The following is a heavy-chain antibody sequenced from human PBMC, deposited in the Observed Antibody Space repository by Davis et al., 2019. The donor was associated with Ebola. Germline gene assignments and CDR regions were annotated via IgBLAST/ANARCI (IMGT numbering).Heavy chain of an antibody. D-gene: IGHD3-3*01. Sequence: GESLKIXXXAXGFTFSSYGMHWVRQAPGKGLEWVAVISYDGSNKYYADSVKGRFTISRDNSKNTLYLQMNSLRAEDTAVSYFXNGVVISPIDYWGQGTLVTVSS. CDR2: ISYDGSNK. V-gene: IGHV3-30*18. J-gene: IGHJ4*02. CDR3: XNGVVISPIDY. CDR1: GFTFSSYG.